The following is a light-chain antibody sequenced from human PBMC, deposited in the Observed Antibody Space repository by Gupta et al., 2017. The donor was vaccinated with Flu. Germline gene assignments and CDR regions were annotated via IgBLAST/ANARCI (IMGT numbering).Light chain of an antibody. Sequence: SFVLTQPPSLSVAPGQTARIPCGGTNIGSKSVHWYQQKPGQAPVLVGCVESDRPEGMPGRFSCANSGNTATPMISRVDAGDEAAYYWQLWDGSSDPPGVFGGGTKLSVL. CDR1: NIGSKS. CDR3: QLWDGSSDPPGV. CDR2: VES. V-gene: IGLV3-21*02. J-gene: IGLJ3*02.